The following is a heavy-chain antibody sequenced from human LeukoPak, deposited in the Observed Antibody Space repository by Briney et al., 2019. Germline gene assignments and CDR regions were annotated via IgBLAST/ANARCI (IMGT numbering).Heavy chain of an antibody. CDR1: GYTFTNYD. D-gene: IGHD2-2*01. CDR2: FDPEDGET. V-gene: IGHV1-24*01. J-gene: IGHJ6*02. Sequence: ASVKVSCETSGYTFTNYDINWVRQAPGKGLEWMGGFDPEDGETIYAQKFQGRVTMTEDTSTDTAYMELSSLRSEDTAVYYCATSPIVVVPAALLNYYGMDVWGQGTTVTVSS. CDR3: ATSPIVVVPAALLNYYGMDV.